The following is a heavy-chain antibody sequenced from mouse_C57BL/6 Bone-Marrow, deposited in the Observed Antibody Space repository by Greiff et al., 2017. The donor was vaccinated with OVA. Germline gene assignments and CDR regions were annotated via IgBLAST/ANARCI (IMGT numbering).Heavy chain of an antibody. V-gene: IGHV1-59*01. Sequence: VQLQQSGAELVRPGTSVKLSCKASGYTFTSYWMHWVKQRPGQGLEWIGVIDPSDSYTNYNQKFKGKATLTVDTSSSTAYMQLSSLTSEDSAVYYCAHYWYFDVWGTGTTVTVSS. CDR1: GYTFTSYW. CDR2: IDPSDSYT. CDR3: AHYWYFDV. J-gene: IGHJ1*03.